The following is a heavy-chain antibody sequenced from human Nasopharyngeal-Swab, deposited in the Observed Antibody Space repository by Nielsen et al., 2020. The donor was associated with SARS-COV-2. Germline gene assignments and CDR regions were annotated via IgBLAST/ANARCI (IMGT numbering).Heavy chain of an antibody. CDR2: ISAYNGNT. CDR3: ARGRTTGSGGYYYGMDV. D-gene: IGHD1-1*01. Sequence: VRQMPGKGLEWMGWISAYNGNTNYAQKLQGRVTMTTDTSTSTAYMELRSLRSDGTAVYYCARGRTTGSGGYYYGMDVWGQGTTVTVSS. J-gene: IGHJ6*02. V-gene: IGHV1-18*01.